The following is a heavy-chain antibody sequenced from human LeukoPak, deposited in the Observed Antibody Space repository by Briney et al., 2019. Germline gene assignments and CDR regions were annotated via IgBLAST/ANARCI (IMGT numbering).Heavy chain of an antibody. Sequence: GGSLRLSCAASGFTFSSYAMSWVRQAPGKGLEWVSGISGTGGSTYYADSVKGRFTISRDNSRNALYLLMNSLRAEDTAVYYCAKDNYTGSPYYFDYWGQGTPVTVSS. D-gene: IGHD1-26*01. V-gene: IGHV3-23*01. J-gene: IGHJ4*02. CDR1: GFTFSSYA. CDR2: ISGTGGST. CDR3: AKDNYTGSPYYFDY.